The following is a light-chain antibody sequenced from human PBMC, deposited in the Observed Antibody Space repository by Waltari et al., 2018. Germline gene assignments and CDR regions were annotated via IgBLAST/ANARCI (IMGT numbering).Light chain of an antibody. CDR2: AAS. Sequence: DIQLTQSSSFLSASVGDRVTITCRASQGISSYLTWFQQKPGKAPKLLIYAASTLQSGVPSRFSGSGSGTEFTLTISSLQPEDFATYYCHQYGSSPYIFGQGTKLEIK. J-gene: IGKJ2*01. CDR1: QGISSY. V-gene: IGKV1-9*01. CDR3: HQYGSSPYI.